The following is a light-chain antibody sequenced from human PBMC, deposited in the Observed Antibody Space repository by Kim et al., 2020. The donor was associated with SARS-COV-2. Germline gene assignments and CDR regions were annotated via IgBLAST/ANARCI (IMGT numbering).Light chain of an antibody. Sequence: GQRVTISCSGSSSNIGSRYVDWYQQLPGTAPKPLIYKNDQRPSGVPDRFSGSKSGTSASLAISGLRSEDEADYYCAAWDNSLRGRVFGGGTQLTVL. V-gene: IGLV1-47*01. CDR2: KND. J-gene: IGLJ3*02. CDR3: AAWDNSLRGRV. CDR1: SSNIGSRY.